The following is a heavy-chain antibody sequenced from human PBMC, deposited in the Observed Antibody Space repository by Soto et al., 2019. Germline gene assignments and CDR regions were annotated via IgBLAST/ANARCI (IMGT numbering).Heavy chain of an antibody. J-gene: IGHJ5*02. CDR1: GFPFNTYA. V-gene: IGHV3-23*01. Sequence: PGWSLRLSCAASGFPFNTYAMSWVRQAPGKGPEWVSAISESGDNAFYADSVQGRFTISRDNSYNILYLQMNSLRAEDTALYFCEKGGYIYGLDPWGQGTLVTGSS. CDR3: EKGGYIYGLDP. D-gene: IGHD5-18*01. CDR2: ISESGDNA.